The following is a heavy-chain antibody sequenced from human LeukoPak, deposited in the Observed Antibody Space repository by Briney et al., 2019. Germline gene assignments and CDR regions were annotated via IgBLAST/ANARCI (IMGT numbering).Heavy chain of an antibody. J-gene: IGHJ4*02. CDR1: GGSISSYY. V-gene: IGHV4-59*01. CDR3: ARDNGKSSRYYFDY. D-gene: IGHD2-8*01. CDR2: IYYSGST. Sequence: TSPTLSLTYPVSGGSISSYYWSWIRQPPGKGLEWIGYIYYSGSTNYNPSLKSRDTISVDTSKNQFSLKLSSVTAADTGVYYCARDNGKSSRYYFDYWGQGTLVTVSS.